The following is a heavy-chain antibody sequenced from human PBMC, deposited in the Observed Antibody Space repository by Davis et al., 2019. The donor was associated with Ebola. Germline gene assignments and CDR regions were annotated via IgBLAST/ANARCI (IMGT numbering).Heavy chain of an antibody. D-gene: IGHD6-6*01. V-gene: IGHV4-39*01. CDR2: IYYSGST. CDR1: GGSISSSSYY. CDR3: ARSSSLRLPDY. J-gene: IGHJ4*02. Sequence: SETLSLTCTVSGGSISSSSYYWGWIRQPPGKGLEWIGSIYYSGSTYYNPSLKSRVTISVDTSKNQFSLKLTSVTAADTAVYYCARSSSLRLPDYWGQGTRVTVSS.